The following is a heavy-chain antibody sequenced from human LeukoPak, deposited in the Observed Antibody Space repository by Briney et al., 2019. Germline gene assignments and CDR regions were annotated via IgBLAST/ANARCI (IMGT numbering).Heavy chain of an antibody. V-gene: IGHV5-51*01. J-gene: IGHJ4*02. CDR1: GYRFNSYW. CDR3: AREGEVGVHYFDY. CDR2: IYPGDSDT. Sequence: GGALKISCQGSGYRFNSYWIAWVRPMPGKGLGWMGVIYPGDSDTRYSPSFQGQVTFSADKSISTAYLQWSSLKASDTAMYYCAREGEVGVHYFDYWGQGTLVTVSS. D-gene: IGHD1-26*01.